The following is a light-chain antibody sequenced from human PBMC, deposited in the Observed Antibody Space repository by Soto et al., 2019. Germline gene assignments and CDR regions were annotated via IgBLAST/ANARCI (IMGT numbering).Light chain of an antibody. CDR1: QGISSY. V-gene: IGKV1-9*01. CDR2: AAS. Sequence: DIQLTQSPSFLSASVGDRVTITCRASQGISSYLAWYQQKPGKAPKLLIYAASTLQSGVPSRFSGSGSGTEFTLTISRLQPEDFATYYCKQLKSYPLTFGGGTKVDIK. CDR3: KQLKSYPLT. J-gene: IGKJ4*01.